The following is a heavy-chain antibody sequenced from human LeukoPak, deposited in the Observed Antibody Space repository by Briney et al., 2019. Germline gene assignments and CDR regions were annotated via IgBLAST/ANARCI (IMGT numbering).Heavy chain of an antibody. V-gene: IGHV3-23*01. CDR3: ARDGDREEWLVSSPDY. CDR2: ISGSGGST. J-gene: IGHJ4*02. CDR1: GFTFSSYA. D-gene: IGHD6-19*01. Sequence: GGSLRLSCAASGFTFSSYAMSWVRQAPGKGLEWVSAISGSGGSTYYADSVKGRFTISRDNSKNTLYLQMNSLRAEDTAVYYCARDGDREEWLVSSPDYWGQGTLVTVSS.